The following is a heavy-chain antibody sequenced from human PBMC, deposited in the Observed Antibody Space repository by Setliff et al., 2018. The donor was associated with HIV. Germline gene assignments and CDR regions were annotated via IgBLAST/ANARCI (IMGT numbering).Heavy chain of an antibody. D-gene: IGHD3-22*01. CDR1: GGSISSGSYY. Sequence: SETLSLTCTVSGGSISSGSYYWSWIRQPAGKGLEWIGHISTSGSTNYNPSLKSRVTISVDTSKNQFSLKLSSVTAADTAVYYCARWPPHRSSDYDQEYYFDYWGQGTLVTVS. CDR3: ARWPPHRSSDYDQEYYFDY. J-gene: IGHJ4*02. CDR2: ISTSGST. V-gene: IGHV4-61*09.